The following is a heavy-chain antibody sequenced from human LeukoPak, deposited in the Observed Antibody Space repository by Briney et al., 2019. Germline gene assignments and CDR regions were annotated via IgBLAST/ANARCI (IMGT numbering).Heavy chain of an antibody. Sequence: SETLSLTCTVSGYSISSGYYWGWIRQPPGKGLEWIGSIYHSGSTYYNPSLKSRVTISVDTSKNQFSLKLSSVTAADTAVYYCARDVSSYGPWGQGTLVTVSS. D-gene: IGHD5-18*01. V-gene: IGHV4-38-2*02. CDR3: ARDVSSYGP. CDR2: IYHSGST. CDR1: GYSISSGYY. J-gene: IGHJ5*02.